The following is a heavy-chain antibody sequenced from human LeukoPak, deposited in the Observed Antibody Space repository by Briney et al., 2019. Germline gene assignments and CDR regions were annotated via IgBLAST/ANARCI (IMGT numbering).Heavy chain of an antibody. Sequence: GGSLRLSCAASGFTFDDYAMHWVRQAPGKGLEWVSGISWNSGSIGYADSVKGRFTISRDNAKNSLYLQMNSLRAEDTALYYCAKDTRQGSGEVAFDIWGQGTMVTVSS. CDR2: ISWNSGSI. CDR3: AKDTRQGSGEVAFDI. D-gene: IGHD1-14*01. CDR1: GFTFDDYA. V-gene: IGHV3-9*01. J-gene: IGHJ3*02.